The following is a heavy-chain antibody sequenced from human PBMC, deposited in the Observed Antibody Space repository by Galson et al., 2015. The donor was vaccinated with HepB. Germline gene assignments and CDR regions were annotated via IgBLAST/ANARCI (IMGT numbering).Heavy chain of an antibody. J-gene: IGHJ4*02. V-gene: IGHV3-30-3*01. CDR1: GFSFSSYA. CDR2: ISYDGDNI. Sequence: SLRLSCAASGFSFSSYAMHWVRQAPGKGLEWLAVISYDGDNIYYADSVKGRFTISRDNSKNTLYLQMNSLRAEDTAVYYCAFSPGAVVTATNFDYWGQGTLVTVSS. CDR3: AFSPGAVVTATNFDY. D-gene: IGHD2-21*02.